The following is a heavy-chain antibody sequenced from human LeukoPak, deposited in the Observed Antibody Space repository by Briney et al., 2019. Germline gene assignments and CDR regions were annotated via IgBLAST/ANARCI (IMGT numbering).Heavy chain of an antibody. D-gene: IGHD2-15*01. Sequence: GGSLRLSCAASGFTFSSYAMSWVRQAPGKGLEWVSAISGSGGSTYYADSVKGRFTISRDNPKNTLYLQMNSLRAEDTAVYYCAPRSYCSGGSCYDFWGQGTLVTVSS. CDR2: ISGSGGST. CDR1: GFTFSSYA. V-gene: IGHV3-23*01. J-gene: IGHJ4*02. CDR3: APRSYCSGGSCYDF.